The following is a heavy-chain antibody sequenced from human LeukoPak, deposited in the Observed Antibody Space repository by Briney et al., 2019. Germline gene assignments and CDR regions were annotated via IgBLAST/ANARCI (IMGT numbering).Heavy chain of an antibody. J-gene: IGHJ4*02. CDR2: ISYEGGTT. CDR3: ARALWLVYN. CDR1: GFTFSNYG. D-gene: IGHD6-19*01. V-gene: IGHV3-30*03. Sequence: GRSLRLSCAGAGFTFSNYGMHWVRQAPGKGLEWVAVISYEGGTTYYADSVKGRFTISRDNAKNSLFLQMNSLRAEDTAVYYCARALWLVYNWGQGTLVTVSS.